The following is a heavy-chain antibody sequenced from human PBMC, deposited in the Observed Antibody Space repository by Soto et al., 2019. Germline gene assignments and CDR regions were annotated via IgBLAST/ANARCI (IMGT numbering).Heavy chain of an antibody. CDR2: INPSGGST. J-gene: IGHJ6*02. D-gene: IGHD6-6*01. V-gene: IGHV1-46*01. CDR1: GGTFTSYY. Sequence: ASVKVSCKASGGTFTSYYMHWVRQAPGQGLEWMGIINPSGGSTSYAQKFQGRVTMTRDTSTSTVYMELSSLRSEDTAVYYCARGSSSALRYYYYGMDVWAQGTTVTVSS. CDR3: ARGSSSALRYYYYGMDV.